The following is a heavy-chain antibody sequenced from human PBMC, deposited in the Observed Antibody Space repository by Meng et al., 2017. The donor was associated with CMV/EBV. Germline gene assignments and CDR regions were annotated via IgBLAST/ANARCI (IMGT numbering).Heavy chain of an antibody. J-gene: IGHJ3*02. CDR2: IWYDGSNK. Sequence: GESLKISCAASGFTVSSNYMSRVRQAPGKGLEWVAVIWYDGSNKYYADSVKGRFTISRDNSKNTLYLQMNSLRAEDTAVYYCAKDMKYYDFWSGYPDAFDIWGQGTMVTVSS. V-gene: IGHV3-33*06. D-gene: IGHD3-3*01. CDR3: AKDMKYYDFWSGYPDAFDI. CDR1: GFTVSSNY.